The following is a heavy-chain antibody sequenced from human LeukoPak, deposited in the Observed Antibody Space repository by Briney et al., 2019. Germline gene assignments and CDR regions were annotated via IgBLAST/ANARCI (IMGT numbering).Heavy chain of an antibody. CDR1: GGSISSYY. CDR2: IYTSGST. V-gene: IGHV4-4*07. CDR3: ARELDDFWSGYQYFDY. Sequence: KPSETLSLTCTVSGGSISSYYWSWIRQPAGKGLEWIGRIYTSGSTNYNPSLKSRVTMSVDTSKNQFSLKLSSVTAADTAVYYCARELDDFWSGYQYFDYWGQGTLVTVSS. J-gene: IGHJ4*02. D-gene: IGHD3-3*01.